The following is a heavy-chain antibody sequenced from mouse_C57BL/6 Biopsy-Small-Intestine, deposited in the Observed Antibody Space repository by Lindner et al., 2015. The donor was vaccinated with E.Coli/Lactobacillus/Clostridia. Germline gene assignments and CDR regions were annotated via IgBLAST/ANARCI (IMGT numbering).Heavy chain of an antibody. D-gene: IGHD2-4*01. CDR2: ISDYNGNT. V-gene: IGHV1-50*01. Sequence: SVKVSCKASGYTFTGYGISWVRQAPGQGLEWMGWISDYNGNTNYAQKLQGRVTMTTDTSTSTAYMELRSLRSDDTAVYYCARDGYYDFWSGSLDVWGQGTTVTVSS. CDR1: GYTFTGYG. CDR3: ARDGYYDFWSGSLDV. J-gene: IGHJ1*01.